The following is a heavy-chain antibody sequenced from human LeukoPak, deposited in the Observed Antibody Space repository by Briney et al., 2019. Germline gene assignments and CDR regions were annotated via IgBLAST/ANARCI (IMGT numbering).Heavy chain of an antibody. D-gene: IGHD4-17*01. CDR1: GGSISTSNYY. CDR2: IYSSGST. V-gene: IGHV4-61*05. Sequence: SETLSLTCTVSGGSISTSNYYWGWIRQPPGKGLEWIGYIYSSGSTSYKSSLKSRVTISVDTSKNQFSLRLSSVTAADTAVYYCARTYGDYYFDYWGQGTLVTASS. CDR3: ARTYGDYYFDY. J-gene: IGHJ4*02.